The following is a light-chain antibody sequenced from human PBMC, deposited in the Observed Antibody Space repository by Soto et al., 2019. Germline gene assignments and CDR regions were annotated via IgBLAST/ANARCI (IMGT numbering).Light chain of an antibody. Sequence: QSVLTQPASVSGSPGQSITISCTGTSSDVGGYNYVSWYQQHPGKAPKLMIYDVSNRPSGVSNRFSDSKSGNTASLTISGLQAADEADYFCSSYTSSMTNVFGSGTKVTVL. V-gene: IGLV2-14*01. CDR2: DVS. CDR1: SSDVGGYNY. J-gene: IGLJ1*01. CDR3: SSYTSSMTNV.